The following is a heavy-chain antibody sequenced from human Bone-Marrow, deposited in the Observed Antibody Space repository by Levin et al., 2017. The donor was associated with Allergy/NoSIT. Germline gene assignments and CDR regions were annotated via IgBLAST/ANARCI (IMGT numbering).Heavy chain of an antibody. Sequence: PGGSLRLSCAASGFTFDDYAMHWVRQAPGKGLEWVSGISWYSGSIGYADSVKGRLTISRDNAKNSLYLQMNSQRAEDTALYYCAKDLYPATVTTEGYFDYWGQGTLVTVSS. J-gene: IGHJ4*02. CDR1: GFTFDDYA. D-gene: IGHD4-17*01. CDR3: AKDLYPATVTTEGYFDY. CDR2: ISWYSGSI. V-gene: IGHV3-9*01.